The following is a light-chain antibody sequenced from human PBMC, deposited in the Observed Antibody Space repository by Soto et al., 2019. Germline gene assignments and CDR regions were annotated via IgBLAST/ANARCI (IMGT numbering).Light chain of an antibody. CDR3: QQSYSTPRT. CDR1: QSVGIK. V-gene: IGKV3-15*01. CDR2: SAS. Sequence: LMTQSPATLSVSPGERATLSCRASQSVGIKLAWYQQKPGQAPRLLMYSASTRATGIAARFSGGGSGTDFTLTISSLQPEDFATYYCQQSYSTPRTFGQGTKVDIK. J-gene: IGKJ1*01.